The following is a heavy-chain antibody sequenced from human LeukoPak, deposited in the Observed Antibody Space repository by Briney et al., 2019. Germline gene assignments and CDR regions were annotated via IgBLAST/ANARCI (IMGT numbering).Heavy chain of an antibody. CDR3: ARYRLSDSPINWFDP. CDR2: INAYNGNT. D-gene: IGHD3-22*01. V-gene: IGHV1-18*04. Sequence: GASVKVSCKASGYRLINYGIGWVRQAPGQGLEWMGWINAYNGNTKYAQKLQGRVTMTTDTSTSTAYMELRSLRSDDTAVYYCARYRLSDSPINWFDPWGQGTLVTVSS. J-gene: IGHJ5*02. CDR1: GYRLINYG.